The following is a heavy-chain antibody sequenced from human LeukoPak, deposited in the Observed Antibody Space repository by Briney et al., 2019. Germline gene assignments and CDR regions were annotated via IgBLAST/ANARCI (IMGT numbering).Heavy chain of an antibody. V-gene: IGHV4-34*01. CDR2: INHSGST. J-gene: IGHJ4*02. CDR1: GGSFSGYY. Sequence: SETLSLTCAVYGGSFSGYYWRWVRQPPGKGLEWIGEINHSGSTNYNPSLKSRVTISVDTSKNQFSLKLGSGTAADTAVYYWARSRLEEGKIVGQEYWGQGTLVTVSS. CDR3: ARSRLEEGKIVGQEY. D-gene: IGHD3-22*01.